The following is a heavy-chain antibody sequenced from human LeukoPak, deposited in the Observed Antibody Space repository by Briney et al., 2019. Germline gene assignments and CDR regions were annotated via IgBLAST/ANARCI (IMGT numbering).Heavy chain of an antibody. CDR3: VKDYSGGYYYFDY. J-gene: IGHJ4*02. V-gene: IGHV3-23*01. CDR1: GFTFSSYA. D-gene: IGHD3-22*01. Sequence: GGSLRLSCAASGFTFSSYAMSWVRQAPGKGLEWVSAISGSGGSTYYADSVKGRFTISRDNSKNTLYLQMNSLRAEDTAVYYCVKDYSGGYYYFDYWGQGTLVTVSS. CDR2: ISGSGGST.